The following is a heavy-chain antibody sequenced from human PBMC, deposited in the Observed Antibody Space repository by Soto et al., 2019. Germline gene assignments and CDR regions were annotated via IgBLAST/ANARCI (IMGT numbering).Heavy chain of an antibody. CDR3: ARFFRPQLDYYYYYMDV. D-gene: IGHD6-13*01. J-gene: IGHJ6*03. CDR2: IYYSGST. CDR1: GDPVSSSSYY. V-gene: IGHV4-39*07. Sequence: PSETLSLTCTVSGDPVSSSSYYWGWIRQPPGKGLEWIGSIYYSGSTNYNPSLKSRVTISVDTSKNQFSLKLSSVTAADTAVYFCARFFRPQLDYYYYYMDVWGKGTTVTVSS.